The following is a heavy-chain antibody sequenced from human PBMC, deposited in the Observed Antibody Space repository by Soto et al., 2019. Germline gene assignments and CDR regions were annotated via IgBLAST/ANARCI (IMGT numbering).Heavy chain of an antibody. CDR2: IYYSGST. J-gene: IGHJ4*02. CDR3: ARGHDGVVAATPGVDY. CDR1: GGSISSGGYY. D-gene: IGHD2-15*01. Sequence: QVQLQESGPGLVKPSQTLSLTCIVSGGSISSGGYYWSWIRQHPGKGLEWIGYIYYSGSTYYNPSLKSRVTISVDTSKNQFSLKLSSVTAADTAVYYCARGHDGVVAATPGVDYWGQGTLVTVSS. V-gene: IGHV4-31*03.